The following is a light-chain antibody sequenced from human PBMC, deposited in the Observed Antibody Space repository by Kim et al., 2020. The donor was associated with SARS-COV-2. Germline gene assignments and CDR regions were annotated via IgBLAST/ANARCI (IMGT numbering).Light chain of an antibody. Sequence: SLSPGEGATLSCRASHSVGISLAWYQQTPGQAPRLLIYGPSTRATGIPARFSGSGSGTEFTLTISSLQSEDFAFYYCQQYNKWPYTFGQGTKLEIK. CDR1: HSVGIS. V-gene: IGKV3-15*01. CDR3: QQYNKWPYT. CDR2: GPS. J-gene: IGKJ2*01.